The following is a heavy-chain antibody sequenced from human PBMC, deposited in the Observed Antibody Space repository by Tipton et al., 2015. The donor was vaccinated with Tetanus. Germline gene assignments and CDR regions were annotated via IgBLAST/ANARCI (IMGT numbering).Heavy chain of an antibody. Sequence: MQLVQSGGEVKKPGESLKISCKGSGYIFNNYWIGWVRQKHGKGLEWMGIIYPGDSDTRYSPSFQGQVTIPVDKSINTAYLQWSSLKASDPSMFYCARAHCTDGVCNFDFWGQGALVSVAS. V-gene: IGHV5-51*01. CDR1: GYIFNNYW. D-gene: IGHD2-8*01. CDR2: IYPGDSDT. CDR3: ARAHCTDGVCNFDF. J-gene: IGHJ4*02.